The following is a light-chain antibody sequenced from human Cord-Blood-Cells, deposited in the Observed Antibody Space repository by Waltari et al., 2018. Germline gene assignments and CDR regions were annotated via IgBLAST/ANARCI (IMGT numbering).Light chain of an antibody. CDR2: DVS. CDR3: SSYTSSSNVV. V-gene: IGLV2-14*04. CDR1: SSDVGGYNY. Sequence: SPGQSITISCTGTSSDVGGYNYVSWYQQHPGKAPKLMIYDVSNRPSGVSNRFSGSKSGNTASLTISGLQAEDEADYYCSSYTSSSNVVFGGGTKLTVL. J-gene: IGLJ2*01.